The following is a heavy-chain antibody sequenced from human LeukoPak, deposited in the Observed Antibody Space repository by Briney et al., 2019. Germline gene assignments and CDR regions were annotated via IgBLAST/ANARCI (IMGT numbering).Heavy chain of an antibody. V-gene: IGHV4-4*02. J-gene: IGHJ3*02. CDR2: ISHSGTT. CDR1: GGSISTSNW. Sequence: PSGTLSPSGAVSGGSISTSNWWTWVRQPPGKGLEWIGEISHSGTTNYNPSLKSRVPISVDKSKNQFSLKLSSVTAADTAVYYCARDEFDSRAFDMLREGTMVTVSS. CDR3: ARDEFDSRAFDM. D-gene: IGHD3-22*01.